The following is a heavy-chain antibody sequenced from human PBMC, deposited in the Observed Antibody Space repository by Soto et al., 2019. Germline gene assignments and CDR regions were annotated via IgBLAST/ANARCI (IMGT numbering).Heavy chain of an antibody. CDR2: ISYDGSNK. V-gene: IGHV3-30*18. Sequence: GGSLRLSCAASGFTFSSYGMHWVRQAPGKGLEWVAVISYDGSNKYYADSVKGRFTISRDNSKNTLYLQMNSLRAEDTAVYYCAKDLSHDYSNYGLPDYWGQGSLVTVSS. J-gene: IGHJ4*02. CDR1: GFTFSSYG. CDR3: AKDLSHDYSNYGLPDY. D-gene: IGHD4-4*01.